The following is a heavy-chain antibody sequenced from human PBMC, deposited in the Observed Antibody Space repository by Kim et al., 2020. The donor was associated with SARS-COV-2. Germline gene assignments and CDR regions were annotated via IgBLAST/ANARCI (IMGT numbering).Heavy chain of an antibody. CDR3: ARPGRSYYGSGSYLGVYY. V-gene: IGHV5-51*01. Sequence: GESLKISCKGSGYSFTSYWIGWVRQMPGKGLEWMGIIYPGDSDTRYSPSFQGQVTISADKSISTAYLQWSSLKASDTAMYYCARPGRSYYGSGSYLGVYYWGQGTLVTVSS. J-gene: IGHJ4*02. CDR1: GYSFTSYW. D-gene: IGHD3-10*01. CDR2: IYPGDSDT.